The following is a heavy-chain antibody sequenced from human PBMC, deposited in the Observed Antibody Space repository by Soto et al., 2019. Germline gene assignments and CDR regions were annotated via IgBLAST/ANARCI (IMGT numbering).Heavy chain of an antibody. CDR3: ARDPVLENYDILTGYPDY. D-gene: IGHD3-9*01. V-gene: IGHV3-33*01. CDR1: GFTFSSYG. Sequence: PGGSLRLSCAASGFTFSSYGMHWVRQAPGKGLEWVAVIWYDGSNKYYADSVKGRFTISRDNSKNTLYLQMNSLRAEDTAVYYCARDPVLENYDILTGYPDYWGQGTLVTVSS. CDR2: IWYDGSNK. J-gene: IGHJ4*02.